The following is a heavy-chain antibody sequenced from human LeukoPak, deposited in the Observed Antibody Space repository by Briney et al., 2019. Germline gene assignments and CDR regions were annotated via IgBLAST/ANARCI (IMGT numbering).Heavy chain of an antibody. J-gene: IGHJ6*02. CDR2: ISSSSSYI. Sequence: GGSLRLPCAASGFTFSSYSMNWVRQAPGKGLEWVSSISSSSSYIYYADSVKGRFTISRDNAKNSLYLQMNSLRSDDTAVYYCASNLHYYDSSGQYYYYYYGMDVWGQGTTVTVSS. V-gene: IGHV3-21*04. CDR1: GFTFSSYS. D-gene: IGHD3-22*01. CDR3: ASNLHYYDSSGQYYYYYYGMDV.